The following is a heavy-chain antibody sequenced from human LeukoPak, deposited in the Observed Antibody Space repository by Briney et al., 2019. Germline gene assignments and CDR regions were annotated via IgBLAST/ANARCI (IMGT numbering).Heavy chain of an antibody. Sequence: ASVKVSCKASGYTFTSYGISWVRQAPGQGLEWMGWISAYNGNTNYAQKLQGRVTMTTDTSTSTAYMELRSLRSDDTAVYYCARDENYYDSSGYSDYWGPGTLVTVSS. CDR2: ISAYNGNT. CDR3: ARDENYYDSSGYSDY. V-gene: IGHV1-18*01. J-gene: IGHJ4*02. D-gene: IGHD3-22*01. CDR1: GYTFTSYG.